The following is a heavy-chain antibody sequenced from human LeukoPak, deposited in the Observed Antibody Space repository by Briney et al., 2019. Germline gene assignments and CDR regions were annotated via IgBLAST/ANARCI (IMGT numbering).Heavy chain of an antibody. J-gene: IGHJ2*01. Sequence: SETLSLTCAVYGGSFSGYYWSWIRQPPGKGLEWIGEINHSGSTNYNPPLKSRVTISVDTSKNQFSLKLSSVTAADTAVYYCARGLRATVTTGRYFDLWGRGTLVTVSS. CDR1: GGSFSGYY. CDR2: INHSGST. D-gene: IGHD4-17*01. V-gene: IGHV4-34*01. CDR3: ARGLRATVTTGRYFDL.